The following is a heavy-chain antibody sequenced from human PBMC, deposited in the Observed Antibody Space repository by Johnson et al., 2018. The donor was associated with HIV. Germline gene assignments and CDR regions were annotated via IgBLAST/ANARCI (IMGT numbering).Heavy chain of an antibody. D-gene: IGHD3-9*01. CDR2: TRNKANSYTT. V-gene: IGHV3-72*01. CDR3: ARDDSLTGYYDAFDI. CDR1: GFTFSSYA. J-gene: IGHJ3*02. Sequence: VQLVESGGGVVQPGRSLRLSCAASGFTFSSYAMHWVRQAPGKGLEWVGRTRNKANSYTTDYAASVKGRFTISRDDSKNSLYLQMNSLRAEDTAVYYCARDDSLTGYYDAFDIWGQGTMVTVSS.